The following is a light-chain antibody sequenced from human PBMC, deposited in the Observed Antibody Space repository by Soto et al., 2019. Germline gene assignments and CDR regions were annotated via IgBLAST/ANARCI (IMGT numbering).Light chain of an antibody. CDR2: GAS. J-gene: IGKJ1*01. Sequence: EIVMTQSPATLPVSPGERATLSCRASQSVSSNLAWYQQKPGQAPRLLMYGASTRATGISARFSGSGSGTEFTLTISSLQPEDFVVYYCQQYNNWPRTFGQGTKVDIK. CDR3: QQYNNWPRT. CDR1: QSVSSN. V-gene: IGKV3-15*01.